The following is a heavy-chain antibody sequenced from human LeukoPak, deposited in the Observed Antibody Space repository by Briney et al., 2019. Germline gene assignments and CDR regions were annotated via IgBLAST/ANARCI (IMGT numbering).Heavy chain of an antibody. D-gene: IGHD2-8*02. CDR3: ARDRPTGNFDY. CDR1: GYSISSGYY. J-gene: IGHJ4*02. V-gene: IGHV4-38-2*02. CDR2: INHSGNT. Sequence: SETLSLTCTVSGYSISSGYYWGWIRQPPGKGLEWIGSINHSGNTYYNPSLKSRVTISVGTSKNQFSLNLSSVTAADTAVYYCARDRPTGNFDYWGQGTLVTVSS.